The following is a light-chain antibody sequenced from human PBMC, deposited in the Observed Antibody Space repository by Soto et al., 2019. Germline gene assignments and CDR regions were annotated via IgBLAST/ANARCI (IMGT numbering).Light chain of an antibody. J-gene: IGKJ1*01. Sequence: DIVMTQSPDSLAVSLGERATINCKSSQTVLYSSNNKTYLAWYQKRPGQPPKLLIYWASTRESGVPDRFSGSGSGTEFTLTISSLQAEDVAVYYCQQYYSSPRTFRQGTKVDIK. CDR2: WAS. CDR3: QQYYSSPRT. V-gene: IGKV4-1*01. CDR1: QTVLYSSNNKTY.